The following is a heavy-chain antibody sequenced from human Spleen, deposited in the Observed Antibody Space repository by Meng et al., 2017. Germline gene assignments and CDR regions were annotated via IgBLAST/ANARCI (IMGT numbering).Heavy chain of an antibody. V-gene: IGHV5-51*01. D-gene: IGHD2/OR15-2a*01. CDR2: IYPSDSDT. CDR3: ARLSSKGLDV. Sequence: KVSCKGSGYYFTSNWIGWVRQMPGKGLEWMGIIYPSDSDTTYSPSFQGQVTISADKSINTAYLHSSSLKASDTATYYCARLSSKGLDVWGQGTTVTVSS. J-gene: IGHJ6*02. CDR1: GYYFTSNW.